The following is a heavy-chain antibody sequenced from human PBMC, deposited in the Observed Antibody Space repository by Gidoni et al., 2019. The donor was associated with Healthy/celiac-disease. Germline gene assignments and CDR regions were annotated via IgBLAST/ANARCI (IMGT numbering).Heavy chain of an antibody. CDR3: ARDRGGYSGYDPFDY. CDR2: ISSSGSTI. J-gene: IGHJ4*02. CDR1: GFTFTSYY. V-gene: IGHV3-11*01. Sequence: QVQLVESGGGLVKLGGSLRLSCAASGFTFTSYYMSWIRQAPGKGLEWVSYISSSGSTIYYADSVKGRFTISSGNAKNSLYLQMNSLRAEDTAVYYCARDRGGYSGYDPFDYWGQGTLVTVSS. D-gene: IGHD5-12*01.